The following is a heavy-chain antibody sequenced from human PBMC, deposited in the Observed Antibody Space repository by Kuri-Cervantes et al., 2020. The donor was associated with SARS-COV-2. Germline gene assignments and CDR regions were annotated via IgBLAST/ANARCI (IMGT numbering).Heavy chain of an antibody. D-gene: IGHD2-8*01. CDR1: GFTFSSYA. CDR3: ARAPNYCANGACYFNGFDY. CDR2: ISYDGSNK. Sequence: LSLTCAASGFTFSSYAMHWVRQAPGKGLEWVAVISYDGSNKYYADSVKGRFTISRDNSKNTLYLQMESLRAEDTAAYYCARAPNYCANGACYFNGFDYWGQGTLVTVSS. V-gene: IGHV3-30-3*01. J-gene: IGHJ4*02.